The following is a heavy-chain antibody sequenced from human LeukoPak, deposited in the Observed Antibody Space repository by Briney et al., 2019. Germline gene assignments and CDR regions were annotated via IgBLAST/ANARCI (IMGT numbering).Heavy chain of an antibody. CDR3: ARDLSPIHYFDY. J-gene: IGHJ4*02. CDR2: ISSSSSYI. V-gene: IGHV3-21*01. Sequence: PGGSLRLSCAASGFTFSSYSMNWVRQAPGKGLEWVSSISSSSSYIYYADSVKGRFTISRDNAKNSLYLQMNSLRAEDTAVYYCARDLSPIHYFDYWGQGTLVTVSS. CDR1: GFTFSSYS.